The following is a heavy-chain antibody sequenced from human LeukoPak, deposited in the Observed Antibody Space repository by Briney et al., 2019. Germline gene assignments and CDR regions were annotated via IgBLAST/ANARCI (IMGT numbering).Heavy chain of an antibody. CDR2: INHSGST. J-gene: IGHJ4*02. CDR3: ARYGDLYYFDY. V-gene: IGHV4-34*01. CDR1: GGSFSGYY. D-gene: IGHD4-17*01. Sequence: SETLSLTCAVYGGSFSGYYWSWIRQPPGKGLEWIGEINHSGSTNYNPSLKSRVTISVDTSKNQFSLKLSSVTAADTAVYYCARYGDLYYFDYWGQGTLVTVSS.